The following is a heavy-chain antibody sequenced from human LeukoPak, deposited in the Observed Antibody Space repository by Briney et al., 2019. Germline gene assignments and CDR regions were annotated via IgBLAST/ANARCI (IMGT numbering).Heavy chain of an antibody. V-gene: IGHV3-48*03. J-gene: IGHJ4*02. CDR1: GFTFSSYE. D-gene: IGHD6-19*01. Sequence: GGSLRLSCAASGFTFSSYEMNWVRQAPGKGLEWVSYISSSGSTIYYADSVKGRFTISRDNSKNTLYLQMNSLRAEDTAVYYCALNRGSGWYFHYWGQGTLVTVSS. CDR3: ALNRGSGWYFHY. CDR2: ISSSGSTI.